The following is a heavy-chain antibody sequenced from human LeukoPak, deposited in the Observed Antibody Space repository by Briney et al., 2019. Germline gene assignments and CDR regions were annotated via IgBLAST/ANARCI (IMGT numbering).Heavy chain of an antibody. CDR3: ARAQAIKLRHPLRPTQNWFNP. CDR2: ISASNGNT. Sequence: GASVKVSCKASGYTFTSYGISWVRQAPGQGLEGMGCISASNGNTNYAQMLQGRVTMTTDTSTTAAYREPTSPRSDVTAVYHCARAQAIKLRHPLRPTQNWFNPSGEGTLVTVSS. D-gene: IGHD1-7*01. CDR1: GYTFTSYG. J-gene: IGHJ5*02. V-gene: IGHV1-18*01.